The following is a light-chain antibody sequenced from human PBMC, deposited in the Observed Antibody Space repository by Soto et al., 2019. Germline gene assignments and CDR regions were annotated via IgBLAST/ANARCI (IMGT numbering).Light chain of an antibody. V-gene: IGKV3-20*01. CDR1: QSVSSSS. J-gene: IGKJ1*01. CDR3: KQYGSSPWT. CDR2: GAS. Sequence: EIVLTQSPGTLSLSPGERATLSCRASQSVSSSSLAGYQQKPGQAPRLLIYGASSRATVIPDRFSGSGSGTDLTLTISRLEPEAFAVYYSKQYGSSPWTFGQGTKVEIK.